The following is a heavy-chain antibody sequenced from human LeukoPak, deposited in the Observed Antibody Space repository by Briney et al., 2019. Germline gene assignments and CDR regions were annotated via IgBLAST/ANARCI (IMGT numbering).Heavy chain of an antibody. Sequence: VASVTVSCKASGYIFTSYYIHWVRQAPGQGLEWMGGIIPLFDTANYAQKLQGRVTITADKSTSTAYIELSSLRSEDTAVYYCASEPPFYDILTAYSPYPWGQGTLVTVSS. CDR1: GYIFTSYY. D-gene: IGHD3-9*01. CDR3: ASEPPFYDILTAYSPYP. J-gene: IGHJ5*02. V-gene: IGHV1-69*06. CDR2: IIPLFDTA.